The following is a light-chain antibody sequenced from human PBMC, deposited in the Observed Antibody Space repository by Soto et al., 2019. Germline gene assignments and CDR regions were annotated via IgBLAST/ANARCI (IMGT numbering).Light chain of an antibody. V-gene: IGLV2-14*01. CDR2: DVS. Sequence: QSVLTQPASVSGSPGRSLTISCTGTSSDVGGYNYVSWYQQHPGKAPKLMIYDVSNRPSGVSNRFSGSKSGNTASLTISGLQAEDEADYYRSSYTSSSRVFGGGTKVTVL. J-gene: IGLJ2*01. CDR3: SSYTSSSRV. CDR1: SSDVGGYNY.